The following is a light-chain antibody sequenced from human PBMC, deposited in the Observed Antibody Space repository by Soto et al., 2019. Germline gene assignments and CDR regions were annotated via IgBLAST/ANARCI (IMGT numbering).Light chain of an antibody. Sequence: QSVLTQPASVSGSPGQSITFSCTGTSSDVGGYNYVSWYQQHPGKAPKLMIYEVSNRPSGVSNRFSGSKSSNTASLTISGLQAEDEADYYCSSYTRSSTRVFGGGTKLTVL. J-gene: IGLJ3*02. V-gene: IGLV2-14*01. CDR2: EVS. CDR1: SSDVGGYNY. CDR3: SSYTRSSTRV.